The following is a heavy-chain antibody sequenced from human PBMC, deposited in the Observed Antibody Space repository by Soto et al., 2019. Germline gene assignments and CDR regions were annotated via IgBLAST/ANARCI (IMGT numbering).Heavy chain of an antibody. Sequence: GESLKISCKGSGYSFTSYWIGWVRQMPGKGLEWMGIIYPGDSDTRYSPSFQGQVTISADKSISTAYLQWSSLKASDTAMYYCARSPRYYDILTGYPSPYYYYYMDVWGKGTTVTVSS. D-gene: IGHD3-9*01. CDR1: GYSFTSYW. V-gene: IGHV5-51*01. CDR2: IYPGDSDT. CDR3: ARSPRYYDILTGYPSPYYYYYMDV. J-gene: IGHJ6*03.